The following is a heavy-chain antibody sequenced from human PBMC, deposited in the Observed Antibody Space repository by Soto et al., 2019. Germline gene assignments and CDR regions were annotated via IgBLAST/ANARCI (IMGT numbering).Heavy chain of an antibody. Sequence: GGSLRLSCAASGFTFEDSVMHWVRQAPGKGLEWVSGISWNSDTRAYADSVKGRFTISRDNAKDSVYLQMSSLRAEDTAVYYCARSGYYFPMGYYYYYYGMDVWGQGTTVTVSS. J-gene: IGHJ6*02. CDR1: GFTFEDSV. V-gene: IGHV3-9*01. CDR2: ISWNSDTR. D-gene: IGHD3-22*01. CDR3: ARSGYYFPMGYYYYYYGMDV.